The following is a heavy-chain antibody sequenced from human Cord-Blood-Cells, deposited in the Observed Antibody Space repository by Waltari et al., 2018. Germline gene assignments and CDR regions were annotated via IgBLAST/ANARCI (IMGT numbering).Heavy chain of an antibody. J-gene: IGHJ3*02. CDR2: IKQDGSEK. D-gene: IGHD7-27*01. Sequence: EVQLVESGGGLVQPGGSLRLSCAASGFTFSRYWLRWVRQARGKGLEWVANIKQDGSEKYYVDSVKGRFTSSRDNAKSSLYLQMNSLRAEDTAVYYCAREPLTDDAFDIWGQGTMVTVAS. V-gene: IGHV3-7*01. CDR3: AREPLTDDAFDI. CDR1: GFTFSRYW.